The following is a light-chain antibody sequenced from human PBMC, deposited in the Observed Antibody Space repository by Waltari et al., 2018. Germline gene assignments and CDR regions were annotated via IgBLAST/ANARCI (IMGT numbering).Light chain of an antibody. CDR3: QNHERLPAT. J-gene: IGKJ1*01. Sequence: ELVLTQSPGNLSLSPGERATLSCRASQSGSKYLAWYQQRPGQAPRLLSYAASTRATGIPDRFSGSGYGTDFSLIISRLEPEDFAVYYCQNHERLPATFGQGTKVEIK. CDR2: AAS. V-gene: IGKV3-20*01. CDR1: QSGSKY.